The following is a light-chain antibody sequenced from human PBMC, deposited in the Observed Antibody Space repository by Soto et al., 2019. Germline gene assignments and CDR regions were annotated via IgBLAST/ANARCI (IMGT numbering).Light chain of an antibody. CDR2: SNN. Sequence: QSVVTQPPSASGTPGQRVTISCSGSSSNIGTNYVSWYQQLPGTAPKLLMYSNNQRPSGVPDRFSGSKSGTSASLAISGRRSEDEADYYCAAWDDSLSAWVFGGGTKLTVL. CDR3: AAWDDSLSAWV. J-gene: IGLJ3*02. CDR1: SSNIGTNY. V-gene: IGLV1-47*02.